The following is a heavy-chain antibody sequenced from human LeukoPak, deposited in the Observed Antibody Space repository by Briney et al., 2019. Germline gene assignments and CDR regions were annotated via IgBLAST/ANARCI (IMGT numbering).Heavy chain of an antibody. CDR2: INHSGST. CDR1: GGSFSGYY. CDR3: ARDSNPKQQLVLIGMDV. V-gene: IGHV4-34*01. D-gene: IGHD6-13*01. Sequence: ASETLSLTCAVYGGSFSGYYWSWIRQPPGKGLEWIGEINHSGSTNYNPSLKSRVTISVDTSKNQFSLKLSSVTAADTAVYYCARDSNPKQQLVLIGMDVWGQGTTVTVSS. J-gene: IGHJ6*02.